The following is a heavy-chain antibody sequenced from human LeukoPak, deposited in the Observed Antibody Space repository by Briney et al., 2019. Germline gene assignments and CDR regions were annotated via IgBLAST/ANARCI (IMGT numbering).Heavy chain of an antibody. CDR1: GGSISSYY. D-gene: IGHD6-13*01. V-gene: IGHV4-59*04. CDR3: ARRYSSSWYGDWYFDL. Sequence: SETLSLTCTVSGGSISSYYWSWIRQPPGKGLEWIGYIYYSGSTYYNPSLKSRVTISVDTSKNQFSLKLSSVTAADTAVYYCARRYSSSWYGDWYFDLWGRGTLVTVSS. J-gene: IGHJ2*01. CDR2: IYYSGST.